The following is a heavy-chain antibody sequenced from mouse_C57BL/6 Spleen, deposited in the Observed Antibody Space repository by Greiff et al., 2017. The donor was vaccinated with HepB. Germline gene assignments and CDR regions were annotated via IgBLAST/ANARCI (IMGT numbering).Heavy chain of an antibody. V-gene: IGHV1-52*01. CDR1: GYTFTSYW. D-gene: IGHD2-3*01. J-gene: IGHJ4*01. CDR3: ARGDGYYAMDY. CDR2: IDPSDSET. Sequence: QVQLQQPGAELVRPGSSVKLSCKASGYTFTSYWMHWVKQRPIQGLEWIGNIDPSDSETHYNQKFKDKATLTVDKSSSTAYMQIGSLTSEDSAVYYCARGDGYYAMDYWGQGTSVTVSS.